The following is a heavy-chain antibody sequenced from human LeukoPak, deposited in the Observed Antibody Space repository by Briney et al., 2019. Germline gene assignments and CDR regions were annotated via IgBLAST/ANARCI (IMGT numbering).Heavy chain of an antibody. J-gene: IGHJ5*02. V-gene: IGHV3-21*01. D-gene: IGHD2-2*01. CDR1: GFTFSTFS. CDR2: ISGRSNYI. Sequence: GGSLRLSCAASGFTFSTFSMDWVRQAPGKGLEWVSSISGRSNYIFYADSVKGRFTISRDNAENSLYLLLNSLRVEDTAVYYCARGSTLGSCTSSSCHNWFDPWGQGTLVTVSS. CDR3: ARGSTLGSCTSSSCHNWFDP.